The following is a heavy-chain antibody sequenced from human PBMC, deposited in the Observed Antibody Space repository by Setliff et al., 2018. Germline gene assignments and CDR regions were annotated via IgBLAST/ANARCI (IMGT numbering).Heavy chain of an antibody. D-gene: IGHD6-19*01. CDR3: AREQWLDPPGHYYMDV. CDR1: GGSISSYY. V-gene: IGHV4-4*07. CDR2: IYIGGSA. J-gene: IGHJ6*03. Sequence: SETLSLPCTVSGGSISSYYWSWIRQPAGKGLEWIGHIYIGGSANYNPSLKSRVTMSIDTSKNQFSLKLNSVTAADMAVYYCAREQWLDPPGHYYMDVWAKGTTVTVSS.